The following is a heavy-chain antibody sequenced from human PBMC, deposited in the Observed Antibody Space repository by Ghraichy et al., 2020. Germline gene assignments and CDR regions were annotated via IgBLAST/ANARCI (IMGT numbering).Heavy chain of an antibody. V-gene: IGHV3-33*01. D-gene: IGHD4-17*01. CDR3: ARGVRHDYGVDAFDI. CDR2: IWYDGSNK. Sequence: GGSLRLSCAASGFTFSSYGMHWVRQAPGKGLEWVAVIWYDGSNKYYADSVKGRFTISRDNSKNTLYLQMNSLRAEDTAVYYCARGVRHDYGVDAFDIWGQGTMVTVSS. J-gene: IGHJ3*02. CDR1: GFTFSSYG.